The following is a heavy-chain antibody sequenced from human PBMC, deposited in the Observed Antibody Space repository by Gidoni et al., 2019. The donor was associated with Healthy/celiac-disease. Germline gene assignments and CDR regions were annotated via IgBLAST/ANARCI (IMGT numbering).Heavy chain of an antibody. CDR1: YA. J-gene: IGHJ6*02. CDR2: ISGSGGST. V-gene: IGHV3-23*01. CDR3: AKRYAMVRGDYYGMDV. D-gene: IGHD3-10*01. Sequence: YAMSCVRQAPGKGLEWGSAISGSGGSTYYADSGKGRFTISRENSKNTLYLQMNSLRAEDTALYYCAKRYAMVRGDYYGMDVWGQGTTVTVSS.